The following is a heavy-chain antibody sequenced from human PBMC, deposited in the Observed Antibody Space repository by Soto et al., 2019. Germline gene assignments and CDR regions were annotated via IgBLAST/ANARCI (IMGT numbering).Heavy chain of an antibody. Sequence: GGSLRLSCAASGFTFDDYGMSWVRQAPGKGLEWVSGINWNGGSTGYADSVKGRFTISRDNAKNSLYLQMNSLRAEDTALYHCARGGKEWLSHYYYMDVWGKGTTVNVSS. V-gene: IGHV3-20*01. J-gene: IGHJ6*03. D-gene: IGHD3-3*01. CDR1: GFTFDDYG. CDR2: INWNGGST. CDR3: ARGGKEWLSHYYYMDV.